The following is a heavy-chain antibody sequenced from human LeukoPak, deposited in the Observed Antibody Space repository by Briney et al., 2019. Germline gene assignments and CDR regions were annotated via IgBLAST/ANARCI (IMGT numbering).Heavy chain of an antibody. J-gene: IGHJ4*02. CDR3: ARNFNAMDSSGSAFDY. D-gene: IGHD3-22*01. CDR2: IYTSGST. Sequence: SETLSLTCAVSGYSISSYYWSWIRQPAGKGLEWIGRIYTSGSTNYNPSLKSRVTMSVDTSKNQFSLKLSSVTAADTAVYYCARNFNAMDSSGSAFDYWGQGTLVTVSS. V-gene: IGHV4-4*07. CDR1: GYSISSYY.